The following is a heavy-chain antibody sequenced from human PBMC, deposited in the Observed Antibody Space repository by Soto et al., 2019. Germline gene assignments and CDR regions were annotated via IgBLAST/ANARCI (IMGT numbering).Heavy chain of an antibody. CDR3: ARRPKRGSYSWCFDY. V-gene: IGHV4-39*01. CDR1: GGPISSNAYY. D-gene: IGHD1-26*01. J-gene: IGHJ4*02. Sequence: PSETLSLTCTVSGGPISSNAYYWGWIRQPPGKGLEWIGSVYYSGSVNYKPSLKSRLTMSVDTSKNQFSLKLISVTAADTAVYYCARRPKRGSYSWCFDYWGQGALVTVSS. CDR2: VYYSGSV.